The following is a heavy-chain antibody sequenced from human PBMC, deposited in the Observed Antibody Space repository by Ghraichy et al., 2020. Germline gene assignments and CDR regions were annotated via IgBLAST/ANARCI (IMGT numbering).Heavy chain of an antibody. Sequence: GGSLRLSCAASGFTVSSNYMSWVRQAPGKGLEWVSVIYSGGSTYYADSVKGRFNISRNNSKNTLYLQINSLRAEDTAVYYCARDGSSRYYYYGIDVWGQGTTVTVSS. V-gene: IGHV3-53*01. CDR2: IYSGGST. D-gene: IGHD2-15*01. CDR3: ARDGSSRYYYYGIDV. J-gene: IGHJ6*02. CDR1: GFTVSSNY.